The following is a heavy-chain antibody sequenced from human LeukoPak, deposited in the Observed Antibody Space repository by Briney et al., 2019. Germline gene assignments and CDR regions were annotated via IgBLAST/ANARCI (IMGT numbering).Heavy chain of an antibody. Sequence: PGGSLRLSCAASGFTFSSYGMHWVRQAPGKGLEWVAFIRYDGSNKYYADSVKGRFTISRDNSKNTLYLQMNSLRAEDTAVYYCAKVPVLRYFDWLIDYWGQGTLVTVSS. CDR3: AKVPVLRYFDWLIDY. D-gene: IGHD3-9*01. CDR1: GFTFSSYG. J-gene: IGHJ4*02. CDR2: IRYDGSNK. V-gene: IGHV3-30*02.